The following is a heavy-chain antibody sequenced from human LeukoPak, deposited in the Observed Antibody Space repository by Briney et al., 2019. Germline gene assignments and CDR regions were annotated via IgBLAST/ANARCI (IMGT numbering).Heavy chain of an antibody. Sequence: GESLKISCKGSGYSFTSYWISWVRQMPGKGLEWMGRIDPSDSYTNYSPSFQGHVTISADKSISTAYLQWSSLKASDTAMYYCAKRGSSGRRKILDFDYWGKGTLVTVAS. J-gene: IGHJ4*02. CDR3: AKRGSSGRRKILDFDY. CDR2: IDPSDSYT. CDR1: GYSFTSYW. D-gene: IGHD6-19*01. V-gene: IGHV5-10-1*01.